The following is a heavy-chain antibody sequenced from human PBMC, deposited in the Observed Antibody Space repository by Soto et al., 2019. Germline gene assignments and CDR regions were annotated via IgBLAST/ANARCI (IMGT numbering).Heavy chain of an antibody. Sequence: GASVKVSCKASGYTFTSYDINWVRQATGQGLEWMGWTNPNSGNTGYAQKFQGRVTMTRNTSISTAYMELSSLRSEDTAVYYCARGRYYYDSSGYYYLDYWGQGTLVTVSS. CDR3: ARGRYYYDSSGYYYLDY. V-gene: IGHV1-8*01. J-gene: IGHJ4*02. D-gene: IGHD3-22*01. CDR2: TNPNSGNT. CDR1: GYTFTSYD.